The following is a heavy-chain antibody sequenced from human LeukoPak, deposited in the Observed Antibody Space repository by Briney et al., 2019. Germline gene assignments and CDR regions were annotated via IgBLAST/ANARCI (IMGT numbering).Heavy chain of an antibody. CDR1: GYTLNKFG. D-gene: IGHD6-13*01. V-gene: IGHV1-18*01. Sequence: ASVKVSCKAAGYTLNKFGMSWVGQAPGQGLEWLGWINTYNGNTKLGEKFQGRVTMTTDTSTSTVYMELTSLRTDDTAVYFCARDTPQHLKRFDCWGQGTLITVSS. J-gene: IGHJ4*02. CDR3: ARDTPQHLKRFDC. CDR2: INTYNGNT.